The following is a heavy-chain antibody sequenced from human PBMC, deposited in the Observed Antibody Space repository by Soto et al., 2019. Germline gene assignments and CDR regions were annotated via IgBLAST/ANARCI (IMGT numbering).Heavy chain of an antibody. V-gene: IGHV4-59*01. Sequence: SETLSLTCTVSGDSISSYNWFWIRQPPGKGLEWIGYLDYSGSTKYNPSLKSRLTISVDPSKNRFSLALSSVTAADTAVYFCARMSNGYSKDWGQGTLVTAPQ. J-gene: IGHJ4*02. CDR1: GDSISSYN. CDR3: ARMSNGYSKD. CDR2: LDYSGST. D-gene: IGHD2-8*01.